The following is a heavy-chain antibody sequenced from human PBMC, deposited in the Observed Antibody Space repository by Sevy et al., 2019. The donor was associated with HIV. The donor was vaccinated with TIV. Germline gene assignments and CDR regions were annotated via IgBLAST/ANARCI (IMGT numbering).Heavy chain of an antibody. CDR3: ARGPLGITGTTDYYYYYMDV. J-gene: IGHJ6*03. Sequence: APVKVSCKASGGTFSSYAISWVRQAPGQGLEWMGGIIPIFGTANYAQKFQGRVTITADESTSTAYMELSSLRSEDTAVYYCARGPLGITGTTDYYYYYMDVWGKGTTVTVSS. V-gene: IGHV1-69*13. CDR2: IIPIFGTA. CDR1: GGTFSSYA. D-gene: IGHD1-20*01.